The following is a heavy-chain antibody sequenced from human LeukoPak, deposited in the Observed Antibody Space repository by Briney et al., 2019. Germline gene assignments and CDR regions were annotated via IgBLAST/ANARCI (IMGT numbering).Heavy chain of an antibody. V-gene: IGHV3-30*18. J-gene: IGHJ4*02. D-gene: IGHD3-22*01. CDR2: ISYDGSNK. CDR1: GFTFSSYG. Sequence: PGRSLRLSCAASGFTFSSYGMHWVRQAPGKGLEWVAVISYDGSNKYYADSVKGRFTISRDNSKNTLYLQMNSLRAEDTAVYYCAKVMGYYDSSYDYWGQGTLVTVSS. CDR3: AKVMGYYDSSYDY.